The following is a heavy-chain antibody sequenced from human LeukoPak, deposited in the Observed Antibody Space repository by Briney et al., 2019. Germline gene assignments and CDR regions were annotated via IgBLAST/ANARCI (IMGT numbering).Heavy chain of an antibody. Sequence: GGSLRLSCEASGFTFSFYSMNWVRQAPGKGLEWISYISTSTTTIYYANSVKGRFTISRDNAKKSLYLQMNSLRAEDTAVYYCAKDRAPAAGDDAFDIWGQGTMVTVSS. CDR3: AKDRAPAAGDDAFDI. J-gene: IGHJ3*02. CDR1: GFTFSFYS. CDR2: ISTSTTTI. V-gene: IGHV3-48*01. D-gene: IGHD2-2*01.